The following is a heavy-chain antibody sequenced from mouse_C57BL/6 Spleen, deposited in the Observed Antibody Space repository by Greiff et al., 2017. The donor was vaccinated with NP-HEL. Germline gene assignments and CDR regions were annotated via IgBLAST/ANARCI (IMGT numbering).Heavy chain of an antibody. D-gene: IGHD4-1*01. J-gene: IGHJ2*01. V-gene: IGHV5-4*03. CDR2: ISDGGSYT. Sequence: DVMLVESGGGLVKPGGSLKLSCAASGFTFSSYAMSWVRQTPEKRLEWVATISDGGSYTYYPDNVKGRFTISRDNAKNNLYLQMSHLKSEDTAMYYCARGEAGTWGYWGQGTTLTVSS. CDR3: ARGEAGTWGY. CDR1: GFTFSSYA.